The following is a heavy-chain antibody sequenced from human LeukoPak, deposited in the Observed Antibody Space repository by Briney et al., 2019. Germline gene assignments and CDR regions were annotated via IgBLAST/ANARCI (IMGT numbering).Heavy chain of an antibody. CDR1: GGSISSYY. D-gene: IGHD2-21*01. V-gene: IGHV4-59*01. J-gene: IGHJ4*02. CDR2: IYYSGST. CDR3: ANLLDLAYCGGDCAY. Sequence: SETLSLTCTVSGGSISSYYWSRIRQPPGKGLEWIGYIYYSGSTNYNPSLKSRVTISVDTSKNQFSLKPSSVTAADTAVYYCANLLDLAYCGGDCAYWGQGTLVTVSS.